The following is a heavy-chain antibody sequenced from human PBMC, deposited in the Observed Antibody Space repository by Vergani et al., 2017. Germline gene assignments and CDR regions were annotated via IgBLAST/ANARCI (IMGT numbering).Heavy chain of an antibody. V-gene: IGHV3-23*01. CDR3: AKQYVVSGNYLFDS. D-gene: IGHD3-10*01. CDR1: EFTFSNYA. Sequence: EVQLLESGGGLVQPGGSLRLTCAASEFTFSNYAMNWVRQAPGKGLEWVSGIGGSGVSAYYTDSVKGRFTISSDNSKNMLFLQINNLRTEDTAIYYCAKQYVVSGNYLFDSWGQGTLVTVSS. CDR2: IGGSGVSA. J-gene: IGHJ4*02.